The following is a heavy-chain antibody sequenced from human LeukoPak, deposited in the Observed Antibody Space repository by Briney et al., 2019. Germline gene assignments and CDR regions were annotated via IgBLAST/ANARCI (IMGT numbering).Heavy chain of an antibody. V-gene: IGHV4-34*01. CDR2: INHSGST. D-gene: IGHD3-22*01. CDR1: GGSFSGYY. J-gene: IGHJ4*02. Sequence: SETLSLTCAVYGGSFSGYYWSWIRQPPGKGLEWIGKINHSGSTNYNPSLKSRVTISVDTSKNQFSLKLSSVTAADTAVYYCARWRAYDSSGYGYYFDYWGQGTLVTVSS. CDR3: ARWRAYDSSGYGYYFDY.